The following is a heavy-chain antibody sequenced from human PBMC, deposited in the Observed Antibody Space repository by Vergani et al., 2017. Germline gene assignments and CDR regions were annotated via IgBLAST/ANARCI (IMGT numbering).Heavy chain of an antibody. CDR3: GRDSYGSGYYYGMDV. CDR2: IITMFGTT. Sequence: QVQLVQSGAEVKKPGSSFKVSCKASGGTFCTYGITWVRQAPGQGLEWIGRIITMFGTTNYAQKFQGRVTIIADKSTSTSYMELSSLKSEDTAKSYCGRDSYGSGYYYGMDVWAQGTTVTVSS. D-gene: IGHD3-10*01. CDR1: GGTFCTYG. J-gene: IGHJ6*02. V-gene: IGHV1-69*13.